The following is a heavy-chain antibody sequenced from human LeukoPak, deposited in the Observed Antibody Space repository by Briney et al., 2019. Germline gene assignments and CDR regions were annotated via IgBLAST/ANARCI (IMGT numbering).Heavy chain of an antibody. J-gene: IGHJ6*03. CDR1: GYSFTSYW. CDR2: IYPGDSDT. CDR3: ARLFRTPYYYYYMDV. Sequence: GESLKISCKGSGYSFTSYWIGWVRQMPGKGLEWMGIIYPGDSDTRYSPSFQGQVTISADKSISTAYLQWSSLKASDTAMYHCARLFRTPYYYYYMDVWGKGTTVTVSS. V-gene: IGHV5-51*01.